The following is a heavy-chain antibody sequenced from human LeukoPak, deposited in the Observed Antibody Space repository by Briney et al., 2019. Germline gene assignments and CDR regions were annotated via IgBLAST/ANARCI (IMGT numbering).Heavy chain of an antibody. CDR3: AKDREYCSSISCYVGGGVTLDS. J-gene: IGHJ4*02. D-gene: IGHD2-2*01. Sequence: PGGSLRLSCAASGFTFSSYDMSWVRQAPGKGLEWVSVISSSGGSIYYADSVKGRFTISRDNSKNTLHLQLNSLRAEDTAVYYCAKDREYCSSISCYVGGGVTLDSWGQGTLVTVSS. CDR2: ISSSGGSI. V-gene: IGHV3-23*01. CDR1: GFTFSSYD.